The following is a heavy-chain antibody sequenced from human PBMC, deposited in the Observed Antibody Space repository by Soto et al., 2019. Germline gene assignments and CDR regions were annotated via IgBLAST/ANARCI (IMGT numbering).Heavy chain of an antibody. D-gene: IGHD3-10*01. V-gene: IGHV3-23*01. Sequence: GGSLRLSCAASGFTFTRYSMSWVRQAPGKGLEWVSAISGSGGSTYYAASVKGRFTISRDNSKNTLYLQMNSLRAEDTAVYYCAKGWCGVRGAYDPWGQGTLVTVSS. CDR3: AKGWCGVRGAYDP. CDR1: GFTFTRYS. CDR2: ISGSGGST. J-gene: IGHJ5*02.